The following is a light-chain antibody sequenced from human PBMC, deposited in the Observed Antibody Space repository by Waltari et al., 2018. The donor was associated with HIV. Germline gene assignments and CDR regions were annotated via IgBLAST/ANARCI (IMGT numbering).Light chain of an antibody. J-gene: IGLJ3*02. CDR2: DDA. CDR3: SSWDWTLKTIL. Sequence: SYVLTQPPSVSVAPGQAARISCGGFNLGSKRVHWYRQRPAQPALLVLYDDAHRPSGISERVSASRSGDPASLTSTGLQPADEADYYCSSWDWTLKTILFGGGTRLTVL. V-gene: IGLV3-21*02. CDR1: NLGSKR.